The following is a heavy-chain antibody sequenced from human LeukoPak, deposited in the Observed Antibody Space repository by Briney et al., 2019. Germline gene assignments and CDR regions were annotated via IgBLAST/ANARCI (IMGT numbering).Heavy chain of an antibody. V-gene: IGHV3-7*01. CDR1: GFTFSSYW. J-gene: IGHJ4*02. Sequence: PGGSLRLSCAASGFTFSSYWMSWVRQAPGKGLEWVANIKQDGSEKYYVDSVKGRFTISRDNAKNSLYLQMNSLRAEDTAVYYCASAGATVTPVRWGQGTLVTVSS. CDR2: IKQDGSEK. D-gene: IGHD4-17*01. CDR3: ASAGATVTPVR.